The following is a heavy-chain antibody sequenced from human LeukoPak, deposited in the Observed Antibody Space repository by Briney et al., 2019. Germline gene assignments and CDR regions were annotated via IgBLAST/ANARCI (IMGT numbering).Heavy chain of an antibody. CDR3: AKDIPFDI. CDR2: ISGSGGST. V-gene: IGHV3-23*01. J-gene: IGHJ3*02. Sequence: ETLSLTCTVSGGSISNGDHYWSWVRQAPGKGLEWVSAISGSGGSTYYADSVKGRFTISRDNSKNTLYLQMNSLRAEDTAVYYCAKDIPFDIWGQGTMATVSS. CDR1: GGSISNGDHY. D-gene: IGHD2-21*01.